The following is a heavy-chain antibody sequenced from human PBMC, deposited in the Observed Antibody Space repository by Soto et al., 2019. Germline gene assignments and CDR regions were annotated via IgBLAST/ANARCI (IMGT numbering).Heavy chain of an antibody. D-gene: IGHD6-25*01. CDR1: GCTFSSYV. Sequence: GGSLRLSCTASGCTFSSYVLHWVRQAPGKGLEYVSTIRTNGDSTYYADSVKGRFTISRDNSKNTLYLQMGSLRAEDMAVYYCARDLYGYDYWGQGTLVTAPQ. CDR2: IRTNGDST. CDR3: ARDLYGYDY. V-gene: IGHV3-64*02. J-gene: IGHJ4*02.